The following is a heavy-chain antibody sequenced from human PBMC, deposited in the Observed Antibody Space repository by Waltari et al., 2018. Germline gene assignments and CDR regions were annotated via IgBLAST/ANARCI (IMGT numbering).Heavy chain of an antibody. Sequence: QVQLVQSGAEVKKPGSSVKVSCKASGGTFSNYAITWVRRAPGQGLEWLGGSIPVFRAAHYAQNCLDRVTITADESTSTAYMELMGLTSDDTAVYYCARPRTTVGTGLWNDGLQIWGQGTLVTVSS. D-gene: IGHD1-1*01. CDR2: SIPVFRAA. CDR3: ARPRTTVGTGLWNDGLQI. V-gene: IGHV1-69*01. J-gene: IGHJ3*02. CDR1: GGTFSNYA.